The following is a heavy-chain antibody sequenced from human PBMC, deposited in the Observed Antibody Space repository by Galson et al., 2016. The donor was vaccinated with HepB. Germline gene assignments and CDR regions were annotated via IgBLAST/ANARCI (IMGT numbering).Heavy chain of an antibody. Sequence: SLRLSCAASGFTFSSYSMNWVRQAPGKGLEWVAVIWYDGSNKYYADSVKGRFTISRDNSKNTLYLQMNSLRAEDTAVYYCARDPVASSTWYYFDYWGQGTLVTVSS. CDR1: GFTFSSYS. V-gene: IGHV3-33*08. J-gene: IGHJ4*02. CDR2: IWYDGSNK. CDR3: ARDPVASSTWYYFDY. D-gene: IGHD4-11*01.